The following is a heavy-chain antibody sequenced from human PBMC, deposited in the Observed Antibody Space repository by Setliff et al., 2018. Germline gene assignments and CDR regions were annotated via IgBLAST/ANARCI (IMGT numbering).Heavy chain of an antibody. D-gene: IGHD2-2*01. CDR2: IYPGDSDT. CDR1: GYIFTNYW. Sequence: PGASLKISCKASGYIFTNYWIGWVRQMSGKGLEWMGVIYPGDSDTRYSPSFQGQVTISADKSINTAYLQWSSLKASDTAIYYCTRHEDRNKCTSSSCYRENDAFDVWGQGAMVTVSS. CDR3: TRHEDRNKCTSSSCYRENDAFDV. J-gene: IGHJ3*01. V-gene: IGHV5-51*01.